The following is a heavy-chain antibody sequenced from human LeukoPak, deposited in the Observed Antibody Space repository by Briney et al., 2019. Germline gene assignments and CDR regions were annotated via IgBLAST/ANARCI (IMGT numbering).Heavy chain of an antibody. CDR1: GYTFTSYA. CDR2: INAGNGNT. CDR3: ARLEFGSGPFYGMDV. J-gene: IGHJ6*04. V-gene: IGHV1-3*01. D-gene: IGHD3-10*01. Sequence: ASVKVSCKASGYTFTSYAMHWVRQAPGQRLEWMGWINAGNGNTKYSQKFQGRVTITRDTSASTAYMELSSLRSEDTAVYYCARLEFGSGPFYGMDVWGKATTVTVSS.